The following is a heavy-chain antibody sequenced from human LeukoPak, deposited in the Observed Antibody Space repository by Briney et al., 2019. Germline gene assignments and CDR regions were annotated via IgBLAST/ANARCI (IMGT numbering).Heavy chain of an antibody. D-gene: IGHD3-22*01. CDR3: ATTSCYYDSPDY. V-gene: IGHV4-39*01. CDR2: IYYSWDT. Sequence: SETLSLTCAVSGGSISSTSYYWGWIRQPPGKGLEWIGSIYYSWDTHYNPSLKSRVTISVDTSKNQFSLKLSSVTAADTAVYYCATTSCYYDSPDYWGQGTLVTVSS. CDR1: GGSISSTSYY. J-gene: IGHJ4*02.